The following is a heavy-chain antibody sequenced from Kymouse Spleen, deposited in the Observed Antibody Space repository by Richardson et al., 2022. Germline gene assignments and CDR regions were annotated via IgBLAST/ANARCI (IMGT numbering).Heavy chain of an antibody. J-gene: IGHJ5*02. Sequence: QVQLQQWGAGLLKPSETLSLTCAVYGGSFSGYYWSWIRQPPGKGLEWIGEINHSGSTNYNPSLKSRVTISVDTSKNQFSLKLSSVTAADTAVYYCARGPYYDFWSGYYPNWFDPWGQGTLVTVS. CDR1: GGSFSGYY. CDR3: ARGPYYDFWSGYYPNWFDP. V-gene: IGHV4-34*01. CDR2: INHSGST. D-gene: IGHD3-3*01.